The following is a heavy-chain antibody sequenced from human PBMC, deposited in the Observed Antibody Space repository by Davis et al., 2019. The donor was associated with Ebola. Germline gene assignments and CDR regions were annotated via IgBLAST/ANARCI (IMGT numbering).Heavy chain of an antibody. CDR3: ARGGSSGYYEPPFYYFDY. J-gene: IGHJ4*02. CDR2: IYYSGST. CDR1: GGSISSSSYY. D-gene: IGHD3-22*01. Sequence: GSLRLSCTVSGGSISSSSYYWGWIRQPPGKGLEWIGSIYYSGSTYYNPSLKSRVTISVDTSKNQFSLKLSSVTAADTAVYYCARGGSSGYYEPPFYYFDYWGQGTLVTVSS. V-gene: IGHV4-39*07.